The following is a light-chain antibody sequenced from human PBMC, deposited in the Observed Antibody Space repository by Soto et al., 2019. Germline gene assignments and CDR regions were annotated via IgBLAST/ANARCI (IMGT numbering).Light chain of an antibody. CDR1: SSNIGSNT. CDR3: TAWDDSLNGVL. Sequence: QSVLTQPPSASGTPGQRVTISCSGSSSNIGSNTVNWYQKFPGTAPKLLIYSSILRPSGVPDRFSGSKSGTSASLAISGLQSEDEADYYCTAWDDSLNGVLFGGGTKLTVL. CDR2: SSI. J-gene: IGLJ2*01. V-gene: IGLV1-44*01.